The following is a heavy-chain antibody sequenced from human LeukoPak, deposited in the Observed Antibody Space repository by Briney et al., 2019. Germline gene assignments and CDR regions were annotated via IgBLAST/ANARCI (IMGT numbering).Heavy chain of an antibody. Sequence: GGTLTLSCTASGFTFSSYWMTWVRQTPEKGLEWVANIRQDGGKKDYVASVKGRFTISRDNAKNSLYLQMNSLRGDATAVYYCARYYYASAFYYWGQGTLVTVSS. CDR1: GFTFSSYW. CDR2: IRQDGGKK. D-gene: IGHD3-10*01. J-gene: IGHJ4*02. V-gene: IGHV3-7*01. CDR3: ARYYYASAFYY.